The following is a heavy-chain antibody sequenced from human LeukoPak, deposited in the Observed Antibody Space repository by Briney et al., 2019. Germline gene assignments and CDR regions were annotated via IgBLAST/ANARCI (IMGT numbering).Heavy chain of an antibody. CDR1: GFTFSSYS. CDR2: ISSSSSTI. V-gene: IGHV3-48*04. Sequence: PGRSLRLSCAASGFTFSSYSMNWVRQAPGKGLEWVSYISSSSSTIYYADSVKGRFTISRDNAKNSLYLQMNSLRAEDTAVYYCARDLGYDSSGSWGYWGQGTLVTVSS. D-gene: IGHD3-22*01. CDR3: ARDLGYDSSGSWGY. J-gene: IGHJ4*02.